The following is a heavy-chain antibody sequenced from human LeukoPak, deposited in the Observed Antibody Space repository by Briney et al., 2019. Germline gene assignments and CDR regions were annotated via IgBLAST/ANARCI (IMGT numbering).Heavy chain of an antibody. CDR1: GGSISSYF. D-gene: IGHD3-10*01. CDR3: ARRRLLWFGFGP. V-gene: IGHV4-59*12. J-gene: IGHJ5*02. CDR2: IYYSGST. Sequence: SETLSLTCTVSGGSISSYFWSWIRQPPGKGLQWIGYIYYSGSTIYNPSLKSRVTISVDTSKNQFSLKLSSVTAADTAVYYCARRRLLWFGFGPWGQGTLVTVSS.